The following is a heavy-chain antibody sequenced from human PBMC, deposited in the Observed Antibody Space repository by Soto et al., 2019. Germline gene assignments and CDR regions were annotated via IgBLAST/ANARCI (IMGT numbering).Heavy chain of an antibody. CDR1: GFTFSSYG. CDR3: AKGVGIARGGYYFDY. V-gene: IGHV3-30*18. J-gene: IGHJ4*02. CDR2: ISYDGSNK. D-gene: IGHD6-13*01. Sequence: GGSLRLSCAASGFTFSSYGMHWVRQAPGKGLEWVAVISYDGSNKYYADSVKGRFTISRDNSKNTPYLQMNSLRAEDTAVYYCAKGVGIARGGYYFDYWGQGTLVTVSS.